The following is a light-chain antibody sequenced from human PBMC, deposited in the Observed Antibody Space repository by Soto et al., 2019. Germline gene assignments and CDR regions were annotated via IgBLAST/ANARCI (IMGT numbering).Light chain of an antibody. CDR1: QSVSSSF. J-gene: IGKJ4*01. CDR3: QQRSNWPS. CDR2: DSS. Sequence: EIVLTQSPGTLSLSPGERATLSCRASQSVSSSFLAWYQQKPGQPPRLLIYDSSTRATGFPDRFSGSGSGTDFTLTIIRLEPEDFAVYYCQQRSNWPSFGGGTKVDIK. V-gene: IGKV3D-20*02.